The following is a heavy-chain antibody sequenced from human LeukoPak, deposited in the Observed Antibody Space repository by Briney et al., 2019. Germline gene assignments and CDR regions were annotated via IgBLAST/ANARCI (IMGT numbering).Heavy chain of an antibody. Sequence: GASVKVSCKASGYTFNSYGISWVRQAPGQGLEWIGWISPDSGRTGFAQKFQGRVTMTRDTSISTAYMELSRLGYDDTAVYYCARDTRSSYLQYYFDYWGQGTLVTVSS. CDR2: ISPDSGRT. J-gene: IGHJ4*02. V-gene: IGHV1-2*02. D-gene: IGHD5-24*01. CDR1: GYTFNSYG. CDR3: ARDTRSSYLQYYFDY.